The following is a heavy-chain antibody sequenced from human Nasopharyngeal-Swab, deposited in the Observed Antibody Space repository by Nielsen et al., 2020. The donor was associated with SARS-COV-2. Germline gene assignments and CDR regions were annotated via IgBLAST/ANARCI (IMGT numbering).Heavy chain of an antibody. CDR2: INHGGNT. D-gene: IGHD3-16*01. Sequence: SETLSLTCAVYGGSFSGYYWNWIRQPPGKGLEWIGEINHGGNTNYNPSLKSRVTILVDTSKNQFSLKLASVTAADTAVYYCAGHQLGEDQVPGWGWFDPWGQGALVTVSS. CDR1: GGSFSGYY. J-gene: IGHJ5*02. CDR3: AGHQLGEDQVPGWGWFDP. V-gene: IGHV4-34*01.